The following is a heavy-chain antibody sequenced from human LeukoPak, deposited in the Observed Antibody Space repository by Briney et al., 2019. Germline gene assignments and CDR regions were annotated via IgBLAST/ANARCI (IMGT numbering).Heavy chain of an antibody. Sequence: ASVKASCKASGYTFTSYAMHWVRQAPGQRLEWMGWINAGNGNTKYSQEFQGRVTITRDTSASTAYMELSSLRSEDMAVYYCARSSQEYYYDSSGYLLGDYWGQGTLVTVSS. CDR3: ARSSQEYYYDSSGYLLGDY. CDR2: INAGNGNT. CDR1: GYTFTSYA. V-gene: IGHV1-3*03. D-gene: IGHD3-22*01. J-gene: IGHJ4*02.